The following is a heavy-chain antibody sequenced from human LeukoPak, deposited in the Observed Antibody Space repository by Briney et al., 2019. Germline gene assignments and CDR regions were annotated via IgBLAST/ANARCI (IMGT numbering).Heavy chain of an antibody. D-gene: IGHD1-26*01. V-gene: IGHV4-39*02. CDR1: GGSISSRTYY. Sequence: PSETLSLTCTVSGGSISSRTYYWGWIRQPPGKGLEWIGSIFYRGSSYYNPSLKSRVTISVDTSKNHFSLKLTSVTAADTAVYYCARDSGSYSFDCWGQGTLVTVSS. CDR2: IFYRGSS. CDR3: ARDSGSYSFDC. J-gene: IGHJ4*02.